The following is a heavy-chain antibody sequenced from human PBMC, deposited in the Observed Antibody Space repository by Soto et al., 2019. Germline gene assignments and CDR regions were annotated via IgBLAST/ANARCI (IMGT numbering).Heavy chain of an antibody. Sequence: SETLSLTCTVSGYSISSGYYWGWIRQPPGKGLEWIGSIYRSGSTYYNPSLQTRVTISVDTSKNQFSLKLTSVTVTDTAVYYCAREQMGDYDYVWQINRLQPAGFWGQGALVTVSS. V-gene: IGHV4-38-2*02. CDR2: IYRSGST. CDR1: GYSISSGYY. J-gene: IGHJ4*02. D-gene: IGHD3-16*01. CDR3: AREQMGDYDYVWQINRLQPAGF.